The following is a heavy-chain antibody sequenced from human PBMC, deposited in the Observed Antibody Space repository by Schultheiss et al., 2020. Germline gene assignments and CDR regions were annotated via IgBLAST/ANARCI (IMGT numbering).Heavy chain of an antibody. CDR2: ISAYNGNT. J-gene: IGHJ6*03. Sequence: ASVKVSCKASGYTFTSYGISWVRQAPGQGLEWMGWISAYNGNTNYAQKFQGRVTMTTDTSTTTAYMELRSLRSDDTAMYYCARVIMGYCSGGRCYSVPYYFHYMDVWGKGTTVTVSS. V-gene: IGHV1-18*01. CDR3: ARVIMGYCSGGRCYSVPYYFHYMDV. D-gene: IGHD2-15*01. CDR1: GYTFTSYG.